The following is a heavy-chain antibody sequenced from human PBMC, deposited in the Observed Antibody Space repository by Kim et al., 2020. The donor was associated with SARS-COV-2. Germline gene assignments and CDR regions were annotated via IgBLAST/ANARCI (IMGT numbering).Heavy chain of an antibody. CDR1: GVSFNNYW. Sequence: GGSLRLSCAASGVSFNNYWMGWVRQAPGKGLEWVAHIKEDGSEKYHVDSVEGRFTISRDNAKNSLYLQMNSLRAEDTAMYYCARDRGYCSGGSCYSIFDYWGQRTQVPVS. CDR3: ARDRGYCSGGSCYSIFDY. CDR2: IKEDGSEK. J-gene: IGHJ4*02. D-gene: IGHD2-15*01. V-gene: IGHV3-7*03.